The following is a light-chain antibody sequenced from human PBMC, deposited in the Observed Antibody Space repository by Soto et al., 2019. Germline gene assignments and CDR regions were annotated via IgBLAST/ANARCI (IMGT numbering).Light chain of an antibody. CDR1: QSMAYY. CDR2: AAS. V-gene: IGKV1-39*01. J-gene: IGKJ2*01. Sequence: DIQMIQSPSSLSASVGDRVSITCRASQSMAYYLNWFQQKPGKAPKLLIFAASSLQSGVPSRFSGSGSGTDFTLTISSLQPEDSATYYCQQSSNSPMYTFGQGTKL. CDR3: QQSSNSPMYT.